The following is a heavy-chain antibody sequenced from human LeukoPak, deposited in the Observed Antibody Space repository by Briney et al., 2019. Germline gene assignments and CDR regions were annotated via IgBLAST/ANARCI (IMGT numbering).Heavy chain of an antibody. CDR1: GFSFSSYG. CDR3: ASTYSGYDLTDY. CDR2: ISGSGGST. Sequence: PGGSLRLSCEASGFSFSSYGMSWVRQAPGKGLEWVSAISGSGGSTYYADSVKGRFTISRDNSKNTLHLQMKSLRAEDTAVYYCASTYSGYDLTDYWGQGTLVTVSS. V-gene: IGHV3-23*01. J-gene: IGHJ4*02. D-gene: IGHD5-12*01.